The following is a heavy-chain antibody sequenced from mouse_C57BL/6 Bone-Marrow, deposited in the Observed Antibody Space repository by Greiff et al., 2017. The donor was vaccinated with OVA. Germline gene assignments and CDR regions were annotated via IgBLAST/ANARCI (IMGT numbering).Heavy chain of an antibody. CDR2: IDPSDSYT. CDR3: ARNGYYFYRYFDV. D-gene: IGHD2-3*01. J-gene: IGHJ1*03. Sequence: QVQLQQPGAELVMPGASVKLSCKASGYTFTSYWMHWVKQRPGQGLEWIGEIDPSDSYTNYNQKFKGKSTLTVDKSSSTAYMQLSSLTSEDSAVYYCARNGYYFYRYFDVWGTGTTVTVSS. CDR1: GYTFTSYW. V-gene: IGHV1-69*01.